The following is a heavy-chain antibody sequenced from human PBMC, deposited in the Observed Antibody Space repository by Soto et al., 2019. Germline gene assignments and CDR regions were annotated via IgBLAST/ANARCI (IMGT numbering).Heavy chain of an antibody. V-gene: IGHV1-18*01. CDR2: ISAYNGNT. Sequence: QVPLVQSGAEVKKPGASVKVSCKASGYTFTSYGITWVRQAPGQGLEGMGWISAYNGNTNYAQKLQGRVTMTTETSTSTAYMELRSLRSDDTAVYYCARVRVVAVVHDAFDIWGQGTMVTVSS. D-gene: IGHD6-19*01. J-gene: IGHJ3*02. CDR3: ARVRVVAVVHDAFDI. CDR1: GYTFTSYG.